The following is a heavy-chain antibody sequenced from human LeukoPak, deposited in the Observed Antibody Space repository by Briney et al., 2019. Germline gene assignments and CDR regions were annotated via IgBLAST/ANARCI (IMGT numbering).Heavy chain of an antibody. V-gene: IGHV1-69*13. CDR3: ARPRRNNYGDYGGDY. CDR1: GYTFTSYA. J-gene: IGHJ4*02. CDR2: IIPIFGTA. D-gene: IGHD4-17*01. Sequence: SVKVSCKASGYTFTSYAISWVRQAPGQGLEWMGGIIPIFGTANYAQKFQGRVTITADESTSTAYMELSSLRSEDTAVYYCARPRRNNYGDYGGDYWGQGTLVTVSS.